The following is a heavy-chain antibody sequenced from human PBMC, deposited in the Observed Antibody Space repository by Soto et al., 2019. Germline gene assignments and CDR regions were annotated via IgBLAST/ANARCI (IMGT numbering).Heavy chain of an antibody. CDR3: SKDRSSTSCYAFDH. CDR2: INSRGGST. CDR1: GCSIISYS. J-gene: IGHJ4*02. Sequence: PASGCSIISYSMNWDSQAPGKGLEWVSAINSRGGSTYYADSVKGRFTISRDSSKNTLYLQMNSLRAEDTAVYYCSKDRSSTSCYAFDHGGQGTLVTVSS. D-gene: IGHD2-2*01. V-gene: IGHV3-23*01.